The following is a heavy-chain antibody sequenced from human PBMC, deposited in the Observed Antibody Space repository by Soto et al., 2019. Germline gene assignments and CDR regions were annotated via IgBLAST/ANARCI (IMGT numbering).Heavy chain of an antibody. V-gene: IGHV3-11*06. J-gene: IGHJ6*01. Sequence: GGSLRLSCAASGFTFSDYYMSWIRQAPGKGLEWVSYISSSSSYTNYADSVKGRFTISRDNAKNSLYLQMNSLRAEDTAVYYCARAGQDYDIGRVFDGMDVWGQGTTVTVSS. CDR2: ISSSSSYT. D-gene: IGHD3-9*01. CDR1: GFTFSDYY. CDR3: ARAGQDYDIGRVFDGMDV.